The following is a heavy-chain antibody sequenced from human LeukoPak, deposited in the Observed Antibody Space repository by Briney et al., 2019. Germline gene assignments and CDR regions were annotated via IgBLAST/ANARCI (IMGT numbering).Heavy chain of an antibody. CDR2: ISYDGSNK. D-gene: IGHD6-13*01. CDR1: GFTFSSYG. V-gene: IGHV3-30*18. J-gene: IGHJ5*02. CDR3: AKEGGFSGQQLVPGWFDP. Sequence: GRSLRLSCAASGFTFSSYGMHWVRQAPGKGLEWVAVISYDGSNKYYADSVKGRFTISRGNSKNTLYLQMNSLRAEDTAVYYCAKEGGFSGQQLVPGWFDPWGQGTLVTVSS.